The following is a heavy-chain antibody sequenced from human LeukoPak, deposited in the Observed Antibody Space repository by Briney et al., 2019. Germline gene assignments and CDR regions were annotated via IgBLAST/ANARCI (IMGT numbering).Heavy chain of an antibody. D-gene: IGHD6-13*01. V-gene: IGHV3-48*02. CDR3: ARVWGIAAAGGEIEY. J-gene: IGHJ4*02. CDR2: ISSGSSTI. Sequence: PGGSLRLSCAASGFTFSSYSMNWVRQAPGKGLEWVSYISSGSSTIYYADSVKGRFTISRDNAKNSLYLQMNSLRDEDTAVYYCARVWGIAAAGGEIEYWGQGTLVTVSS. CDR1: GFTFSSYS.